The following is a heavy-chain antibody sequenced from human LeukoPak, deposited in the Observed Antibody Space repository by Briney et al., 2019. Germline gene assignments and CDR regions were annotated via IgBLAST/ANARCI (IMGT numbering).Heavy chain of an antibody. CDR1: GGTFSSYA. J-gene: IGHJ4*02. CDR3: ARGAEGVTYYDFWSGYSGGGNFDY. D-gene: IGHD3-3*01. Sequence: SVKVSCKASGGTFSSYAISWVRQAPGQGLEWMGGIIPIFGTANYAQKFQGRVTITADKSTSTAYMELSSLRSEDTAVYYRARGAEGVTYYDFWSGYSGGGNFDYWGQGTLVTVSS. CDR2: IIPIFGTA. V-gene: IGHV1-69*06.